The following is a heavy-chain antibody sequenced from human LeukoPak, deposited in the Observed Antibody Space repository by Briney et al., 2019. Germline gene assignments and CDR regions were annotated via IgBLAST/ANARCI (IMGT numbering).Heavy chain of an antibody. D-gene: IGHD6-13*01. J-gene: IGHJ4*02. CDR1: GFTFSSYG. V-gene: IGHV3-30*02. CDR2: IRDDESDK. Sequence: GGSLRLSCAASGFTFSSYGMPWVRQAQGKGREWVAFIRDDESDKYYADSVKGRFTISRDNSKNTLCLQMNSLRAEDTAVYYCAKDQRYSSWSDDYWGQGTLVTVPS. CDR3: AKDQRYSSWSDDY.